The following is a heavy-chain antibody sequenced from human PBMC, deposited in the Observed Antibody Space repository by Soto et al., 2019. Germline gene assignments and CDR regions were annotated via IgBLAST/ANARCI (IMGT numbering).Heavy chain of an antibody. CDR1: GFTFSSYA. J-gene: IGHJ4*02. Sequence: QVQLVESGGGVVQPRRSLRLSCAASGFTFSSYAMHWVRQAPGKGLEWVAVISYDGSNKYYADSVKGRFTISRDNSKNTMYLQMNSLRAEDTAVYYCASVPRSSTDYWGQGTLVTVSS. V-gene: IGHV3-30-3*01. CDR3: ASVPRSSTDY. D-gene: IGHD6-6*01. CDR2: ISYDGSNK.